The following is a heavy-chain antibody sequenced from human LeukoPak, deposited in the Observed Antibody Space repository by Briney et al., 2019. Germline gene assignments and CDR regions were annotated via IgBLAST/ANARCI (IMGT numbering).Heavy chain of an antibody. V-gene: IGHV3-23*01. J-gene: IGHJ4*02. Sequence: GGSLRLSCAASGFTFSSYAMSWVRQAPGKGLEWVSAISGSGGSTYYADSVKGRFTISRDNSKNTLYLQLNSLRAEDTAVYYCARELRITMVRGVTFFDYWGQGTLVTVSS. CDR3: ARELRITMVRGVTFFDY. CDR2: ISGSGGST. CDR1: GFTFSSYA. D-gene: IGHD3-10*01.